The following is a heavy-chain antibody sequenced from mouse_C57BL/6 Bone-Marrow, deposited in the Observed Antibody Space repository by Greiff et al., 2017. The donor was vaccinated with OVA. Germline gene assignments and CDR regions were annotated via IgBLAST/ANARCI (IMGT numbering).Heavy chain of an antibody. J-gene: IGHJ2*01. CDR2: IYPGSGST. CDR3: APDGYYVGY. D-gene: IGHD2-3*01. Sequence: QVQLQQPGAEPVKPGASVKMSCKASGYTFTSYWITWVKQRPGQGLEWIGDIYPGSGSTNYNEKFKSKATLTVETSSSTAYMQLSSLTSEDSAVYYCAPDGYYVGYWGQGTTLTVSS. CDR1: GYTFTSYW. V-gene: IGHV1-55*01.